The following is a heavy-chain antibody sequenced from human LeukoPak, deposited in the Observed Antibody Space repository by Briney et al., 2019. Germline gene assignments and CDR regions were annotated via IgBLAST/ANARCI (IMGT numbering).Heavy chain of an antibody. CDR2: INTNTGNP. V-gene: IGHV7-4-1*02. D-gene: IGHD2-15*01. CDR3: ARLVVPGPSYYYGMDV. CDR1: GYTFTSYA. J-gene: IGHJ6*02. Sequence: ASVKVSCKATGYTFTSYAMNWVRQAPGQGLEWMGWINTNTGNPTYAQGFTGRFVFSLDTSVSTAYLQISSLKAEDTAVYYCARLVVPGPSYYYGMDVWGQRTTVTVSS.